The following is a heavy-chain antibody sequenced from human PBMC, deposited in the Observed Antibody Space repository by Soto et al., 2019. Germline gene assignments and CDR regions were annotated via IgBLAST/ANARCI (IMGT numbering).Heavy chain of an antibody. CDR1: GYTFTSYY. J-gene: IGHJ6*02. Sequence: ASVKVSCQASGYTFTSYYMHWVRQAPGQGLEWMGIINPSGGSTSYAQKFQGRVTMTRDTSTSTVYMELSSLRSEDTAVYYCARDPINTYGSSPRMDVWGQGTTVTVSS. D-gene: IGHD6-6*01. CDR2: INPSGGST. V-gene: IGHV1-46*01. CDR3: ARDPINTYGSSPRMDV.